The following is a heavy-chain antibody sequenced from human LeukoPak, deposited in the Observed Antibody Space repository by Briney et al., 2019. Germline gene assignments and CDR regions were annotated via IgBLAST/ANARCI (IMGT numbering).Heavy chain of an antibody. CDR1: GYTFTDYY. CDR3: AMIKDYYFDY. CDR2: INPNSGGT. J-gene: IGHJ4*02. V-gene: IGHV1-2*06. Sequence: GASVKVSCKASGYTFTDYYMHWVRQAPGQGLEWMGRINPNSGGTNYAQKFQGRVTMTRDTSITTAYMELSRLRFDDTAVYYCAMIKDYYFDYWGQGTLVTVSS. D-gene: IGHD3-16*01.